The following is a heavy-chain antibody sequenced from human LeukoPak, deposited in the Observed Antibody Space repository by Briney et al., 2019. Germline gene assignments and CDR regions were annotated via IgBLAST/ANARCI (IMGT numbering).Heavy chain of an antibody. CDR3: ARAATVRSMIVVARRGRWFDP. D-gene: IGHD3-22*01. V-gene: IGHV4-34*01. Sequence: PSETLSLTCAVYGESFSGYYCNWTRQPSGKGLEWIGEINHSGSTYYNPSLKSRVTISVDTSKNQFSLKLISVTAADTAVYYCARAATVRSMIVVARRGRWFDPWGQGTLVTVSS. CDR2: INHSGST. J-gene: IGHJ5*02. CDR1: GESFSGYY.